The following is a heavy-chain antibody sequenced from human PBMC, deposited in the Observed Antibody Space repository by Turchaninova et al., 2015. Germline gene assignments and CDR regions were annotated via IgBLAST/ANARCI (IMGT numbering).Heavy chain of an antibody. J-gene: IGHJ4*02. D-gene: IGHD4-23*01. Sequence: GESGAEVRKPGDCLKISCEGSGYKFTSHWIAWVRQTPGKGLEWMGLIYPGDSDTSYSPSFQGQVTMFLDKSINTPYLHWSSLKASETAMYNCARSGGTVDYIDYWGQGTLVTVSS. CDR2: IYPGDSDT. CDR1: GYKFTSHW. CDR3: ARSGGTVDYIDY. V-gene: IGHV5-51*01.